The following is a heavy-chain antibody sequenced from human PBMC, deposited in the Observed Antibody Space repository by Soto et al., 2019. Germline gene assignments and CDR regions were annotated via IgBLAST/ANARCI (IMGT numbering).Heavy chain of an antibody. CDR1: GGTFSSYT. D-gene: IGHD5-12*01. J-gene: IGHJ4*02. V-gene: IGHV1-69*08. Sequence: QVQLVQSGAEVKKPGSSVKVSCKASGGTFSSYTICWVRQAPGQGLEWMGRIIPILGIANYAQKFQGRVTITADKPKSTAYKELSSLRSEDTAVYYCARDVGGYSYYVQEDYWGQGTLVTVSS. CDR3: ARDVGGYSYYVQEDY. CDR2: IIPILGIA.